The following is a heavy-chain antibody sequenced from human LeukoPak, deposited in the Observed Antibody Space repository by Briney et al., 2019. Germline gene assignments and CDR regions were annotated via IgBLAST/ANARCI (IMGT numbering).Heavy chain of an antibody. CDR2: IYSGGST. D-gene: IGHD3-16*01. J-gene: IGHJ4*02. Sequence: GGSLRLSCAASGFTVSSNYMSWVRQAPGKGLEWVSVIYSGGSTYYADSVKGRFTISRDNSKNTLHLQMNSLRAEDTAVYYCASDKYYDYVWGTWGQGTLVTVSS. V-gene: IGHV3-66*01. CDR1: GFTVSSNY. CDR3: ASDKYYDYVWGT.